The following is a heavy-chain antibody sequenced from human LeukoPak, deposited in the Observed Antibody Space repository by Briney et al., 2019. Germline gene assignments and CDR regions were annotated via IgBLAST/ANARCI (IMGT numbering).Heavy chain of an antibody. CDR3: AREGYSYGYGYYYYYMDV. V-gene: IGHV3-20*04. D-gene: IGHD5-18*01. Sequence: GGSLRLSCAASGFTFDDYGMSWVRQAPGKGLEWVSGINWNGGSTGYADSVKGRFTISRDNAKNSLYLQMNSLRAEDTALYYCAREGYSYGYGYYYYYMDVWGKGATVTVSS. J-gene: IGHJ6*03. CDR2: INWNGGST. CDR1: GFTFDDYG.